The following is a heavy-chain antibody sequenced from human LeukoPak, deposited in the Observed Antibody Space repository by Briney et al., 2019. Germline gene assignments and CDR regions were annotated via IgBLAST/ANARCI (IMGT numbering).Heavy chain of an antibody. CDR3: ARGTYYYDSSGYYFDY. V-gene: IGHV4-61*01. D-gene: IGHD3-22*01. J-gene: IGHJ4*02. CDR2: IYYSGST. CDR1: GDSISSGNYY. Sequence: SETLSLTCTVSGDSISSGNYYWSWIRQPPGKGLEWIGYIYYSGSTNYNPSLKSRVTISVDTSKNQFSLKLSSVTAADTAVYYCARGTYYYDSSGYYFDYWGQGTLVTVSS.